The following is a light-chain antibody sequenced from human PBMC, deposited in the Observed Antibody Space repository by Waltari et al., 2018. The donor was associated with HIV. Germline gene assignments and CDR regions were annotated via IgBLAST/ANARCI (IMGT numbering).Light chain of an antibody. CDR3: QKYNSAPRT. Sequence: IQMTQSPSSLSASVGDRITITCRASQAIGNSLAWYQQRPGKVPQLLIYAASTLQSGVPSRFSGFGSGTNVTLAIANVQPEDVATYFCQKYNSAPRTFGQGTKVEI. CDR2: AAS. V-gene: IGKV1-27*01. CDR1: QAIGNS. J-gene: IGKJ1*01.